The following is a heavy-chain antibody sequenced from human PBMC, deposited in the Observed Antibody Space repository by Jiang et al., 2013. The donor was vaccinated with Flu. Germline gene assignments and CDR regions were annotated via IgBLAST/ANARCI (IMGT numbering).Heavy chain of an antibody. CDR1: GYRFTDHY. CDR2: VDPETGET. J-gene: IGHJ3*02. CDR3: AIADHYDRSGYYAFDI. Sequence: SGAEVKKPGATVKISCKISGYRFTDHYIHWLRQAPGKGPEWMGLVDPETGETVYAENFQGRVTITADTSTHTGHMELSSLRSEDTAVYYCAIADHYDRSGYYAFDIWGQGTVVTVSS. V-gene: IGHV1-69-2*01. D-gene: IGHD3-22*01.